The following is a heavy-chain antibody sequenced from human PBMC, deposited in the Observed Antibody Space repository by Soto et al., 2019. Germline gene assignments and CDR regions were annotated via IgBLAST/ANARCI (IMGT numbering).Heavy chain of an antibody. Sequence: GGSLRLSCSASGFTFSSYAMHWVRQAPGKRLEYVSGVRGNGDPPFYADSVKGRFTISRDNSKNTLYLQMSSLSADDSAVYYCVKSRGGNNFDFFDWGQGALVTVSS. V-gene: IGHV3-64D*06. D-gene: IGHD5-12*01. J-gene: IGHJ4*02. CDR3: VKSRGGNNFDFFD. CDR2: VRGNGDPP. CDR1: GFTFSSYA.